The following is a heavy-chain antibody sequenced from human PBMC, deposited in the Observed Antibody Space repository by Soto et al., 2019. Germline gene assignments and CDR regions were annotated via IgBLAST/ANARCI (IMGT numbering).Heavy chain of an antibody. CDR3: ARGSDSSGYYGMDV. D-gene: IGHD3-22*01. V-gene: IGHV3-48*01. J-gene: IGHJ6*02. Sequence: GGSLRLSCAASGFTFSNYAMNWVRQAPGKGLEWVSYISHKSSAIYHADSVKGRFTISRDNSKNTLYLQMNSLRAEDTAVYYCARGSDSSGYYGMDVWGQGTTVTVSS. CDR1: GFTFSNYA. CDR2: ISHKSSAI.